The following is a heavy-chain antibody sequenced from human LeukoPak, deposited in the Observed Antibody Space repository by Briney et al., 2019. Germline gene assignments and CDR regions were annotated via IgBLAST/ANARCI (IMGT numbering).Heavy chain of an antibody. D-gene: IGHD5-12*01. CDR3: AREPLVVGATVDY. J-gene: IGHJ4*02. Sequence: GASVKVSCKASGYTFTNYAISWVRQAPGQGLEWVGWITTYNGNTNYAQKLQGRVTMTTDTSMSTAYMELRSLRSDDTAVYYCAREPLVVGATVDYWGQGTLVTVSS. V-gene: IGHV1-18*01. CDR1: GYTFTNYA. CDR2: ITTYNGNT.